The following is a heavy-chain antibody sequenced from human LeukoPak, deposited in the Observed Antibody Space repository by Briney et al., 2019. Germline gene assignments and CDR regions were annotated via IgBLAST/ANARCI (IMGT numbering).Heavy chain of an antibody. CDR3: ARVFDSPEWPYYYYYMDV. CDR1: GGSISSYY. J-gene: IGHJ6*03. Sequence: PSETLSLTCTVSGGSISSYYWSWIRQPAGKGLEWIGRIYTSGSTNCNPSLKSRVTMSVDTSKNQFSLKLSSVTAADTAVHYCARVFDSPEWPYYYYYMDVWGKGTTATVSS. D-gene: IGHD3-3*01. CDR2: IYTSGST. V-gene: IGHV4-4*07.